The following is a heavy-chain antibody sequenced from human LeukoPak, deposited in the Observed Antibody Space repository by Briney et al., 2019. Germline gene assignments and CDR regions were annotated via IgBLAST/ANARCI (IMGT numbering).Heavy chain of an antibody. CDR2: IIPIFGTA. CDR1: GGTFSSSA. Sequence: ASVKVSCKASGGTFSSSAISWVRQAPGQGLEWMGGIIPIFGTANYAQKFQGRVTITTDESTSTTYMELSSLRSEDTAVYYCARAVAYYDISPPYFDPWGQGTLVTVSS. CDR3: ARAVAYYDISPPYFDP. V-gene: IGHV1-69*05. D-gene: IGHD3-9*01. J-gene: IGHJ5*02.